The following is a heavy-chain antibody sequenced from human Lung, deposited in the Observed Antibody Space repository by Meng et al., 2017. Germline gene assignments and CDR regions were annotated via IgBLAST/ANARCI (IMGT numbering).Heavy chain of an antibody. CDR1: GYTFTSYA. J-gene: IGHJ3*02. Sequence: QVQLVQSGSELKNLGASVQVACKASGYTFTSYAMNWVRQAPGQGLEWMGWINTNTGNPTYAQGFTGRFVFSLDTSVSTAYLQITSLKAEDTGVYYCARRVGSTSPGDGFDIWGQGTMVTVSS. D-gene: IGHD6-6*01. CDR3: ARRVGSTSPGDGFDI. V-gene: IGHV7-4-1*02. CDR2: INTNTGNP.